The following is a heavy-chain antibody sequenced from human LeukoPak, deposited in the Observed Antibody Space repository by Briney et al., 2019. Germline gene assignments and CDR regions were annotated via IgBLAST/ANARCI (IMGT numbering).Heavy chain of an antibody. J-gene: IGHJ4*01. CDR2: IKQDGSEK. D-gene: IGHD2-2*01. Sequence: PGGSLRLSCAASGFTFSSYWMSWVRQAPGKGLGWVANIKQDGSEKYYVDSVKGRFTISRDNAKNSLYLQMNSLRAEDTAVYYCARDLFIVVVPAAMGYWGQGTLVTVSS. V-gene: IGHV3-7*01. CDR3: ARDLFIVVVPAAMGY. CDR1: GFTFSSYW.